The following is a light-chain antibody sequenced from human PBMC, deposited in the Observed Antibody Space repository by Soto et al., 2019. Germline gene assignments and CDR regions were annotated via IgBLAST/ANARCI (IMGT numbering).Light chain of an antibody. V-gene: IGLV2-11*01. CDR2: DVN. J-gene: IGLJ1*01. CDR3: CSSAGSNTFA. Sequence: QSALTQPRSVSGSPGQSVTISCIATSSDVGGYNYVSWYQQHPGKAPKLMIYDVNKRPSGVPDRFSGSKSGTTASLTISGLQAEDEADYYCCSSAGSNTFAFGTGTKLTVL. CDR1: SSDVGGYNY.